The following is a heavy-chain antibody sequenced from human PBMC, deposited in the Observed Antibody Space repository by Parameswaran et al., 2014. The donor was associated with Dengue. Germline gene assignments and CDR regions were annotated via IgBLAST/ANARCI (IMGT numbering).Heavy chain of an antibody. CDR3: ARSGPREKTYYYDSSGYYHPDAFDI. V-gene: IGHV2-70*01. J-gene: IGHJ3*02. Sequence: RWIRQPPGKALEWLALIDWDDDKYYSTSLKTRLTISKDTSKNQVVLTMTNMDPVDTATYYCARSGPREKTYYYDSSGYYHPDAFDIWGQGTMVTVSS. D-gene: IGHD3-22*01. CDR2: IDWDDDK.